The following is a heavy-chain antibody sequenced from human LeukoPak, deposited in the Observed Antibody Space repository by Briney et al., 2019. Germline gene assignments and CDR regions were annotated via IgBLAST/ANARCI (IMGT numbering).Heavy chain of an antibody. D-gene: IGHD3-10*01. CDR1: GGSISSSSYY. CDR2: IYYSGST. CDR3: ARDRPDYGSGSYGPPYYFDY. V-gene: IGHV4-39*07. Sequence: SETLSLTCTVSGGSISSSSYYWGWIRQPPGKGLEWIGSIYYSGSTYYNPSLKSRVTISVDTSKNQFSLKLSSVTAADTAVYYCARDRPDYGSGSYGPPYYFDYWGQGTLVTVSS. J-gene: IGHJ4*02.